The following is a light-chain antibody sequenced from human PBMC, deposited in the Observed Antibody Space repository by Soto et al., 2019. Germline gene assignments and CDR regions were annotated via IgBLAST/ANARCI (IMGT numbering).Light chain of an antibody. Sequence: DIVMTQSPDSLAVSLGERATINCKSSQSVLYSSNNKNYLAWYQQKPGQPPKLLFYWVSTRESGVPDRFSGSGSGTDFTLTISSLQAEDVAVYYCQQYYDAPQNFGQGTKVEIK. CDR2: WVS. J-gene: IGKJ1*01. CDR1: QSVLYSSNNKNY. CDR3: QQYYDAPQN. V-gene: IGKV4-1*01.